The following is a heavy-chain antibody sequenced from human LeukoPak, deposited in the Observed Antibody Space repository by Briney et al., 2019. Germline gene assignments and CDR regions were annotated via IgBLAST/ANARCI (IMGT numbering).Heavy chain of an antibody. CDR1: GGTFSSYT. CDR2: IIPILGIA. D-gene: IGHD3-16*02. Sequence: SVKVSCKASGGTFSSYTISWVRQAPRQGLEWMGRIIPILGIANYAQKFQGRVTITADKSTSTAYMELSSLRSEDTAVYYCAREADVWGSYRYDYWGQGTLVTVSS. V-gene: IGHV1-69*04. CDR3: AREADVWGSYRYDY. J-gene: IGHJ4*02.